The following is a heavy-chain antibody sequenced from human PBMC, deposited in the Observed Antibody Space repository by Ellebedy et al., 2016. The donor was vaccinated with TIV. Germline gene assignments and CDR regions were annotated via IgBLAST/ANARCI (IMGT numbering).Heavy chain of an antibody. V-gene: IGHV4-59*01. CDR1: GGSISNYS. CDR2: IYYSGST. J-gene: IGHJ4*02. Sequence: MPSETLSLTCPVSGGSISNYSWSWIRQPPGRGLEWIGYIYYSGSTNYNPSLKSRVTISVDTSKNQFSLKLSSVTAADTAVYYCARGYSGYDLRFDYWGQGTLVTVSS. D-gene: IGHD5-12*01. CDR3: ARGYSGYDLRFDY.